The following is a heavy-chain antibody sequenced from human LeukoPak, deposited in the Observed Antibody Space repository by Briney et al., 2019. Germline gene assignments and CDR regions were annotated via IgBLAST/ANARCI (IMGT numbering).Heavy chain of an antibody. CDR3: AKLLNDYGDYYFDY. J-gene: IGHJ4*02. Sequence: GGSLRLSCAASGSTFRIYAMSWVRQAPGKGLEWVSAIRGSGGSTYYADSVKGRFTISRDNSKNTLYLQMNSLRAEDTAVYHCAKLLNDYGDYYFDYWGQGTLVTVSS. CDR2: IRGSGGST. V-gene: IGHV3-23*01. D-gene: IGHD4-17*01. CDR1: GSTFRIYA.